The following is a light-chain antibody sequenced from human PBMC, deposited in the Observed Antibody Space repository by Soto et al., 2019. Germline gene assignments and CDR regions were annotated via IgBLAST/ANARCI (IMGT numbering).Light chain of an antibody. Sequence: DIEMTQSPSTLSASVAKKGTITVRASQSISTWLVWYQQKPGKAPKVLIYDASSLQSGVPSRFSCHGSGTDFTLTFSSLQPDDSAIYYCQQYKTYTTFGQGTKVDI. CDR2: DAS. CDR3: QQYKTYTT. CDR1: QSISTW. J-gene: IGKJ2*01. V-gene: IGKV1-5*01.